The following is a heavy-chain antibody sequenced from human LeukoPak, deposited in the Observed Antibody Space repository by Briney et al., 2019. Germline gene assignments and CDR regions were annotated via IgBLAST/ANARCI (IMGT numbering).Heavy chain of an antibody. J-gene: IGHJ4*02. D-gene: IGHD4-17*01. CDR1: GGSFSGYY. V-gene: IGHV4-34*01. Sequence: SETLSLTCAVYGGSFSGYYWSWIRQPPGKGLEWIGEINHSGSTNYNPSLKSRVTISVDASKNQFSLKLSSVTAADTAVYYCARGLYGGLSYYFDYWGQGTLVTVSS. CDR3: ARGLYGGLSYYFDY. CDR2: INHSGST.